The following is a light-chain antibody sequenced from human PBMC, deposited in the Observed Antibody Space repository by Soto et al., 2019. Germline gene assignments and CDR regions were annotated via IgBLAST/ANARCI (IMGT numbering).Light chain of an antibody. CDR3: QQYNNWPPYT. CDR1: QSISSN. V-gene: IGKV3-15*01. J-gene: IGKJ2*01. CDR2: GAS. Sequence: EIVMTQSPATLSVSPGDRATVSCRASQSISSNLAWYQHNPGQAPRLLIYGASTRATGIPDRISGSGSGAEFTLNISNLQSEDFAVYYCQQYNNWPPYTFGQGTKLELK.